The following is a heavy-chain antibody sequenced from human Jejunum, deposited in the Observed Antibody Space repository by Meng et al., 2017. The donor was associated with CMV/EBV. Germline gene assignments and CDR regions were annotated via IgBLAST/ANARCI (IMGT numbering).Heavy chain of an antibody. Sequence: QLSDSGGGLVKHRGSLSVSWAGSGFTISNHYMCWIRQAPGNGLEWVAFISNNVLYTKYADSVKGRFTISRDNPRKSLYLQMNSLRAEDTGMYYCVTENYANPESWGQGTLVTVSS. CDR2: ISNNVLYT. V-gene: IGHV3-11*05. CDR1: GFTISNHY. D-gene: IGHD1-7*01. J-gene: IGHJ5*02. CDR3: VTENYANPES.